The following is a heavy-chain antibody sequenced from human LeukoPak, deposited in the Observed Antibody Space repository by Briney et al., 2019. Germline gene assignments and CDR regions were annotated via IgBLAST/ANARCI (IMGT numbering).Heavy chain of an antibody. V-gene: IGHV4-34*01. Sequence: SETLSLTCAVYGGSFSGYYWSWIRQPPGKGLEWIGEINHSGSTNYNPSLKSRVTISVDTSKNQFSLKLSSVTAADTAVYYCASQAYHDYGDYLNWFDPWGQGTLVTVSS. CDR2: INHSGST. D-gene: IGHD4-17*01. J-gene: IGHJ5*02. CDR1: GGSFSGYY. CDR3: ASQAYHDYGDYLNWFDP.